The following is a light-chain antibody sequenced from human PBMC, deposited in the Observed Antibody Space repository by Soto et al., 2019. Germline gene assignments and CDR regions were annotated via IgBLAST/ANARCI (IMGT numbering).Light chain of an antibody. Sequence: IVLTQSPATLSLSPGERAALSCRASQSVSTSLAWYQHKPGQAPRLFIYDASKRAPGIPARFSGSGSGTDFTITISSLEPEDFAVYYCQVRDVWPSFGQGTKVEIK. CDR1: QSVSTS. CDR3: QVRDVWPS. V-gene: IGKV3-11*01. J-gene: IGKJ1*01. CDR2: DAS.